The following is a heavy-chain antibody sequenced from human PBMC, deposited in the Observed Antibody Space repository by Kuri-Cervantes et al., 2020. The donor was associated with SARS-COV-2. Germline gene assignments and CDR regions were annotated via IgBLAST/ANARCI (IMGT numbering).Heavy chain of an antibody. V-gene: IGHV3-23*01. CDR3: AKDPTATTEYYYAMDV. D-gene: IGHD1-7*01. CDR1: GFSFISYA. Sequence: GGSLRLSCAASGFSFISYAMSWVRQAPGKGLEWVSVISGSGTGAYYADSVKGRFTISRDNSKNTLYLQMNSLRAEDTAVYFCAKDPTATTEYYYAMDVWGQGTTVTVSS. J-gene: IGHJ6*02. CDR2: ISGSGTGA.